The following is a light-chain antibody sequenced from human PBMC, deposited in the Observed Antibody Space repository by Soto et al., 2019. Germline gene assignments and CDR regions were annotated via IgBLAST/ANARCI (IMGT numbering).Light chain of an antibody. CDR2: DAS. Sequence: DIQMTQSPSTLSASVGERVTITCRASQSISSWLAWYQQKPGKAPKLLIYDASSLESGVPSRFSGSGSGTEFTLTISSLQPDDFANYYCQQYNSYPWTFGQGTKVEIK. CDR1: QSISSW. CDR3: QQYNSYPWT. J-gene: IGKJ1*01. V-gene: IGKV1-5*01.